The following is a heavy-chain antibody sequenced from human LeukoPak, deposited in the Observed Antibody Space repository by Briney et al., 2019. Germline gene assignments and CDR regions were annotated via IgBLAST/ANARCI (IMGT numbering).Heavy chain of an antibody. V-gene: IGHV4-34*01. CDR2: INHSGST. D-gene: IGHD3-10*01. Sequence: SETLSLTCAVYGGSLSGRYRAWIRQPPGKGLEWIGQINHSGSTNYNPSLKSRVTISVDTSKNQFSLKLSSVTAADTAVYYCARDRYGSGSYYIPGAVDIWGQGTMVTVSS. J-gene: IGHJ3*02. CDR3: ARDRYGSGSYYIPGAVDI. CDR1: GGSLSGRY.